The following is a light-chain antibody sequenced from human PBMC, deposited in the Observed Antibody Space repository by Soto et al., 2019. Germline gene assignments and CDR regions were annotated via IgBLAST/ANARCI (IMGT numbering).Light chain of an antibody. CDR1: QSVSNN. V-gene: IGKV3-15*01. CDR3: QQYNNWPPIT. Sequence: EVVITQSPATLSVSPGERATLSCSASQSVSNNLAWYQQKPGQAPRLLIFGASTRATGIPVRFSGSGSGTEFTLTISSLQSEDFAVYYCQQYNNWPPITFGQGTRLEIK. CDR2: GAS. J-gene: IGKJ5*01.